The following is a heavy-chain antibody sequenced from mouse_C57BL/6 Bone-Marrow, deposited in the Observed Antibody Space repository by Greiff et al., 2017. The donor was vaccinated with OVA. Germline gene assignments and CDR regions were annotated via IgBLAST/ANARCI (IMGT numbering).Heavy chain of an antibody. Sequence: QVQLQQSGAELARPGASVKLSCKASGYTFTSYGISWVKQRTGQGLEWIGEIYPRSGNTYYNEKFKGKAILTADKSSSTTYMELRSLTSEDSAVYFCAIPYYGSSPYYAMDYWGQGTSVTVSS. V-gene: IGHV1-81*01. J-gene: IGHJ4*01. D-gene: IGHD1-1*01. CDR1: GYTFTSYG. CDR2: IYPRSGNT. CDR3: AIPYYGSSPYYAMDY.